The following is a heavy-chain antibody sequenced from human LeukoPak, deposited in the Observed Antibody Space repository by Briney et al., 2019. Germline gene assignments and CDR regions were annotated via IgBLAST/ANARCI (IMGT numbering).Heavy chain of an antibody. D-gene: IGHD6-19*01. CDR2: IYHSGST. V-gene: IGHV4-30-2*03. CDR1: GGSISSGGYY. CDR3: ARLLGGAGTVLPLN. J-gene: IGHJ4*02. Sequence: SETLSLTCAVSGGSISSGGYYWSWIRQPPGKGLEWIGYIYHSGSTYYNPSLKSRVTISVDTSKNQFSLKLSSVTAADTAVYYCARLLGGAGTVLPLNWGQGTLVTVSS.